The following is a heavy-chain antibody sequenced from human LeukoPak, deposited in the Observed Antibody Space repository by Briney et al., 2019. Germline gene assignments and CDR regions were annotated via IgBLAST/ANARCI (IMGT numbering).Heavy chain of an antibody. Sequence: GGSLRLSCAPSGFTFSSYSMHWVRQAPGKGLEYVSATSSNGGHTYYANSVKGRFTISRDNSKNPLYFQMGSLGAEDMAVYYCARDCPLDYWGQGTLVTVSS. CDR1: GFTFSSYS. V-gene: IGHV3-64*01. CDR3: ARDCPLDY. J-gene: IGHJ4*02. CDR2: TSSNGGHT.